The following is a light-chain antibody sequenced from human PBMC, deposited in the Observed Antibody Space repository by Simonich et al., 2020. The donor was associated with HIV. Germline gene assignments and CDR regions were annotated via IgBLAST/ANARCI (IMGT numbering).Light chain of an antibody. CDR1: ALPKKY. CDR2: EDS. V-gene: IGLV3-10*01. J-gene: IGLJ3*02. CDR3: YSTDSSGNHRV. Sequence: SYELTQPPSVSVSPGQPARITCSGDALPKKYGYWYQQKSGQAPVLVIYEDSKRPSGIPERFSGSSSGTMATLTISGAQVEDEADYYCYSTDSSGNHRVFGGGTKLTVL.